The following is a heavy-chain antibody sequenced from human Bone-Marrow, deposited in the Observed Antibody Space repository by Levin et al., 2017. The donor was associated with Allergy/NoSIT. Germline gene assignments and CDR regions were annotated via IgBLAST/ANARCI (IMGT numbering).Heavy chain of an antibody. D-gene: IGHD6-19*01. CDR2: LYYSSNT. Sequence: SETLSLTCTVSGVSISSGGYYWSWIRQHPGKGLEFIGYLYYSSNTYYNPSLESRVTISGDTSKNQFSLQLSSVTAADTAVYYCARDRRDSHGWYSDYWGQGTLATVSS. CDR1: GVSISSGGYY. CDR3: ARDRRDSHGWYSDY. V-gene: IGHV4-31*03. J-gene: IGHJ4*02.